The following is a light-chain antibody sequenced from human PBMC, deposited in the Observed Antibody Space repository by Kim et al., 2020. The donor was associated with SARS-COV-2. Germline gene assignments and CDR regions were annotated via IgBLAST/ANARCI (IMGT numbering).Light chain of an antibody. V-gene: IGLV3-19*01. CDR2: GKN. CDR3: NSRDSNDNVV. Sequence: ALGQTVRIACQGDSLRSYYATWYQQKPGQAPILIIYGKNNRPSGIPDRFSGSSSGNTASLTITGTQAGDEADYYCNSRDSNDNVVFGGGTKLTVL. J-gene: IGLJ2*01. CDR1: SLRSYY.